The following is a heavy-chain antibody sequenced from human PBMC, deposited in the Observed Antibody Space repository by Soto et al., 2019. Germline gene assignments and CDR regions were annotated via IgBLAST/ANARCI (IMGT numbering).Heavy chain of an antibody. Sequence: EVQLLESGGGLVQPGGSLRLSCAASGFTFSSYAMNWVRQAPGKGLEWVSAMSGSGGSTYYADSVKGRFTISRDNSKNTLYLQMNSLRAEDTAVYYCAKTPIGYILTGYQGYFDLWGRGTLVTVSS. CDR2: MSGSGGST. V-gene: IGHV3-23*01. D-gene: IGHD3-9*01. CDR3: AKTPIGYILTGYQGYFDL. J-gene: IGHJ2*01. CDR1: GFTFSSYA.